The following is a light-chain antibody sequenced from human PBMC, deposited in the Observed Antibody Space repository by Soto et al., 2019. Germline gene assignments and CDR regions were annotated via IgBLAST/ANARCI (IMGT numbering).Light chain of an antibody. V-gene: IGLV2-8*01. CDR3: SAYAGYNTLEL. CDR2: DVT. Sequence: QSALTQPPSASGSPGQSVTISCTGTSRDVGDYNYVSWYQQHPGKAPKLIIYDVTKRPSGVPDRFSGSKSGNTASLTVSVLQAEDEADYYCSAYAGYNTLELFGGGTKVTVL. CDR1: SRDVGDYNY. J-gene: IGLJ3*02.